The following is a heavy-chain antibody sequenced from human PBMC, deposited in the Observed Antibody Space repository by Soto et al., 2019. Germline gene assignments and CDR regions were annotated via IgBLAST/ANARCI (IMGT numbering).Heavy chain of an antibody. J-gene: IGHJ5*02. D-gene: IGHD6-13*01. V-gene: IGHV4-31*03. CDR3: ARGSFSSSWSWFDP. CDR2: IYYSGRT. Sequence: SETLSLTCTVSGGSISSGGYYWSWIRQHPGKGLEWIGYIYYSGRTYYNPSLHSRVSIAVDTTENQFSLKLTSVTAADTSVYYCARGSFSSSWSWFDPWGRGTLVTSPQ. CDR1: GGSISSGGYY.